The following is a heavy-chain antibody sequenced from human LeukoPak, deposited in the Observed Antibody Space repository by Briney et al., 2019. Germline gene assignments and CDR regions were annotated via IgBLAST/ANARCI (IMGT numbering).Heavy chain of an antibody. J-gene: IGHJ4*02. CDR3: AKDLKSGYYFGQFDY. CDR2: ISGSGGST. CDR1: GFTFSSYA. V-gene: IGHV3-23*01. D-gene: IGHD3-22*01. Sequence: LPGGSLRLSCAASGFTFSSYATSWVRQAPGKGLEWVSAISGSGGSTYYADSVKGRFTISRDNSKNTLYLQTNSLRAEDTAVYYCAKDLKSGYYFGQFDYWGQGTLVTVSS.